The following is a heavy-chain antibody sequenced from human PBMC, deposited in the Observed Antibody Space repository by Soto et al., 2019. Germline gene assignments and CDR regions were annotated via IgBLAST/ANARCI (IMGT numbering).Heavy chain of an antibody. CDR2: ISSSSSYI. J-gene: IGHJ6*01. V-gene: IGHV3-21*01. D-gene: IGHD3-10*01. CDR1: GFTFSSYS. CDR3: ARDRSRRRGSGMDV. Sequence: GGSLRLSCAASGFTFSSYSMNWVRQAPGKGLEWVSSISSSSSYIYYAESVKGRFTISRDNAKNSLYLQMNSLRAEDTAVYYCARDRSRRRGSGMDVWGQGTTVTVS.